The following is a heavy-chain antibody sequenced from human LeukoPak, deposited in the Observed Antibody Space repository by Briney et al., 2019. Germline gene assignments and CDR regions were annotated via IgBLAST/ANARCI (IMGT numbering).Heavy chain of an antibody. D-gene: IGHD3-16*02. CDR1: GYTLTELS. CDR2: FDPEDGET. Sequence: ASVKVSCKVSGYTLTELSMHWVRQAPGKGLEWMGGFDPEDGETVYAQKFQGRVTMTEDTSTDTAYMELSSLRSEDTAVYYCATAFGGVIAPPPYWGQGTLVTVSS. V-gene: IGHV1-24*01. J-gene: IGHJ4*02. CDR3: ATAFGGVIAPPPY.